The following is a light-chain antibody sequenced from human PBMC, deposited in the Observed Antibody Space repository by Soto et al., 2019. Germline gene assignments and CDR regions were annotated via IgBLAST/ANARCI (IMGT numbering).Light chain of an antibody. J-gene: IGKJ4*01. V-gene: IGKV1-39*01. CDR3: QQYYSTPLT. CDR2: AAS. CDR1: QSISSN. Sequence: DLQMTQSPTSLSASVGDRVTVTCRASQSISSNLNWYQQKPGKAPKLLIYAASSLQSGVPSRFSGSGSGTGFTLTISSLQPEDLGTYYCQQYYSTPLTFGGGTKVEIK.